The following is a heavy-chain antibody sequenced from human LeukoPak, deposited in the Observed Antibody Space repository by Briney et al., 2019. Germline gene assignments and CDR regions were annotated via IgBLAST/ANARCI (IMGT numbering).Heavy chain of an antibody. Sequence: GGSLRLSCAASGFTFDDYAMHWVREAPGKGLEWVSAIGWNSANIDYADSVKGRFTISRDNAKNSLFLQMNSLRAEDTALYYCVRAGGSGSFYYYYMDVWGKGTTVTVS. J-gene: IGHJ6*03. CDR2: IGWNSANI. CDR1: GFTFDDYA. D-gene: IGHD3-10*01. CDR3: VRAGGSGSFYYYYMDV. V-gene: IGHV3-9*01.